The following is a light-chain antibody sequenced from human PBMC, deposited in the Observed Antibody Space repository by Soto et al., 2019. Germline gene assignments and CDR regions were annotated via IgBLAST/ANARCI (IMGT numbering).Light chain of an antibody. J-gene: IGKJ4*01. Sequence: EIVLTQSPVTLSLSPGERATLSCRASQSVYTYLAWYQQKPGQAPRLLIYDVSNRATGIPARFSGSGSGTDFTLTISSLEPEDFAVYYCQQRSIWPVTFGGGTKVEIK. CDR1: QSVYTY. CDR2: DVS. CDR3: QQRSIWPVT. V-gene: IGKV3-11*01.